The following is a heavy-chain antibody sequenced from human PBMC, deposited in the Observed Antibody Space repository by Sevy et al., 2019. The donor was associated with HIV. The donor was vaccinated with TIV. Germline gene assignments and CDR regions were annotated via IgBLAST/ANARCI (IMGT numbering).Heavy chain of an antibody. J-gene: IGHJ4*02. CDR3: AGLMLTYNSGWSYYDY. CDR2: IGYSGST. D-gene: IGHD6-19*01. Sequence: SETPSLTCTVSGASISSSGYYWGWIRQPPGKGLEWIASIGYSGSTVYNPSLKSRFTISADTSNNQFSLKLNSVTAADTAIYYCAGLMLTYNSGWSYYDYWGQGTVVTVSS. V-gene: IGHV4-39*01. CDR1: GASISSSGYY.